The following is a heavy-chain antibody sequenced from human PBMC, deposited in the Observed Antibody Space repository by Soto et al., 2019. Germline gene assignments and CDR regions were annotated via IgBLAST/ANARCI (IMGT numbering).Heavy chain of an antibody. Sequence: GGSLRLSCAASGFTFSSYAMSWVRQAPGKGLEWVSAISGSGGSTYYADSVKGRFTISRDNSKNTLYLQMNSLRAEDTAVYYCAKTSGRYYYCYGMXVWSQGTTVTVSS. CDR3: AKTSGRYYYCYGMXV. CDR2: ISGSGGST. V-gene: IGHV3-23*01. D-gene: IGHD1-26*01. CDR1: GFTFSSYA. J-gene: IGHJ6*02.